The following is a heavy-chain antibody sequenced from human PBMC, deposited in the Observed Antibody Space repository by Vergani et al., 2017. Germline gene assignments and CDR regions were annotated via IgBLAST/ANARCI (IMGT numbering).Heavy chain of an antibody. J-gene: IGHJ6*02. CDR3: AIGAYYDFWSGYSRYGMDV. Sequence: QVQLVQSGAEVKKPGSSVKVSCKASGGTFSSYAISWVRQAPGQGLEWMGRIIPILGIANYAQKFQGRVTITADKSTSTAYMELSSLRSEDTAVYYCAIGAYYDFWSGYSRYGMDVWGQGTTVTVSS. V-gene: IGHV1-69*04. D-gene: IGHD3-3*01. CDR1: GGTFSSYA. CDR2: IIPILGIA.